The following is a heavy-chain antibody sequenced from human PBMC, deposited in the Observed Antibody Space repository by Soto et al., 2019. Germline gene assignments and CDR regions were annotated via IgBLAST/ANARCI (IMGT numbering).Heavy chain of an antibody. D-gene: IGHD6-13*01. Sequence: GGSLRLSCAASGFTFSSYGMHWVRQAPGKGLEWVAVIWYDGSNKYYADSVKGRFTISRDNSKNTLYLQMNSLRAEDTAVYYCASLYSSSWYEVTDPLDYWGQGTLVTVSS. CDR1: GFTFSSYG. CDR2: IWYDGSNK. J-gene: IGHJ4*02. CDR3: ASLYSSSWYEVTDPLDY. V-gene: IGHV3-33*01.